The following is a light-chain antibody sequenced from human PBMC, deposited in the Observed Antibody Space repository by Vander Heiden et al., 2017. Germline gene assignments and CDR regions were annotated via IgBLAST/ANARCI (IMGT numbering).Light chain of an antibody. V-gene: IGLV1-40*01. J-gene: IGLJ2*01. CDR2: GNT. Sequence: QSVLTPPPPASGAPGQRIIISCTGRSSNIGAGYGVHWYQQLPGTAPKLLIYGNTNRPSGVPDRFSGSKSGTSASLAITGLQAEDEADYYCQSYDSSLSVVFGGGTKLTVL. CDR3: QSYDSSLSVV. CDR1: SSNIGAGYG.